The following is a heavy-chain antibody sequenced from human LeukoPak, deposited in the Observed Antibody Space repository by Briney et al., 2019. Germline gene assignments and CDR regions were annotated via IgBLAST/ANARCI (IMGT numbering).Heavy chain of an antibody. J-gene: IGHJ5*02. CDR3: ARDAPQVPAAGVLAS. Sequence: GGSLRLSCAASGFTFSSYAMSWVRQAPGKGLEWVSVMYSGGDTYYANSVKGRFTFSRDISKNTLYLQMNGLRTEDTAMYYCARDAPQVPAAGVLASWGQGTLVTVSS. CDR2: MYSGGDT. D-gene: IGHD6-13*01. CDR1: GFTFSSYA. V-gene: IGHV3-53*01.